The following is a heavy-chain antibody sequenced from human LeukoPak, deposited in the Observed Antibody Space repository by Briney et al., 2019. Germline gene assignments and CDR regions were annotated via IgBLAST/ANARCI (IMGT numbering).Heavy chain of an antibody. V-gene: IGHV3-23*01. CDR3: AKISHGSGSPFDY. Sequence: GGSLRLSRAASGFTFSSYAMSWVRQAPGKGLEWVSAISGSGGSTYYADSVKGRFTISRDNSKNTLYLQMNSLRAEDTAVYYCAKISHGSGSPFDYWGQGTLVTVSS. CDR1: GFTFSSYA. D-gene: IGHD3-10*01. CDR2: ISGSGGST. J-gene: IGHJ4*02.